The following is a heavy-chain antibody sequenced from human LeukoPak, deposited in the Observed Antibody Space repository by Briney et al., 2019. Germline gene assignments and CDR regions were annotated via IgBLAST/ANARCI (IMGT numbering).Heavy chain of an antibody. J-gene: IGHJ4*02. V-gene: IGHV3-23*01. CDR3: AKWGDYDVLTGYYVSDY. Sequence: GASLRLSCAASGFTFSNYAMSWVRQAPGKGLEWVSAITGSGGNTYYADSVKGRFTTSRDNSKNTVFLQMNSLRAEDTAVYYCAKWGDYDVLTGYYVSDYWGQGTLVTVSS. CDR2: ITGSGGNT. D-gene: IGHD3-9*01. CDR1: GFTFSNYA.